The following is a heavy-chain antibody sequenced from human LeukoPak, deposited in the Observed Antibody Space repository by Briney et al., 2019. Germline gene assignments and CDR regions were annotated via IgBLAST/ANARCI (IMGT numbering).Heavy chain of an antibody. Sequence: GGSLRLSCAASGFTFSDYYMSWIRQAPGKGLERVSYISSSGSTIYYADSVKGRFTISRDNAKNSLYLQMNSLRAEDMALYYCAKEGSSWSTFDYWGQGTLVTVSS. CDR1: GFTFSDYY. CDR3: AKEGSSWSTFDY. D-gene: IGHD6-13*01. J-gene: IGHJ4*02. V-gene: IGHV3-11*01. CDR2: ISSSGSTI.